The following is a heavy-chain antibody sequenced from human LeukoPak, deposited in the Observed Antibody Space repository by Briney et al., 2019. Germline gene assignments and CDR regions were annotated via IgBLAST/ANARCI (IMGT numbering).Heavy chain of an antibody. CDR1: TFTFSYLS. CDR2: ISYDGSNK. Sequence: GGSLRLSCAASTFTFSYLSMHWVRQAPGKGLEWVAVISYDGSNKYYSDSVKGRFTISRDSSKSTLFLQMNSLRAEDTAVYYCARSSGGYFRYCDYWGQGTLVTVSS. CDR3: ARSSGGYFRYCDY. J-gene: IGHJ4*02. V-gene: IGHV3-30-3*01. D-gene: IGHD6-19*01.